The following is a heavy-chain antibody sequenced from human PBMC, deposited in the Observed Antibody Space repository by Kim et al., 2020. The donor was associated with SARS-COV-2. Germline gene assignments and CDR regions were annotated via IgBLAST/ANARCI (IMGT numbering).Heavy chain of an antibody. J-gene: IGHJ6*02. V-gene: IGHV3-48*04. Sequence: GGSLRLSCAASGFTFSSYSMNWVRQAPGKGLEWVSYISSSSTIYYADSVKGRFTISRDNAKNSLYLQMNSLRAEDTAVYYCARDAGGYSYGSNYYGMDVWGQGTTVTVSS. D-gene: IGHD5-18*01. CDR3: ARDAGGYSYGSNYYGMDV. CDR1: GFTFSSYS. CDR2: ISSSSTI.